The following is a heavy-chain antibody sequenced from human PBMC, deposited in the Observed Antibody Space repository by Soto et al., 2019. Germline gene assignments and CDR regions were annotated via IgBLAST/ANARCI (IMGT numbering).Heavy chain of an antibody. CDR2: ISGYNGNT. CDR1: GYTFTNYG. CDR3: ARGVDAGVDV. V-gene: IGHV1-18*01. Sequence: VKVSCRASGYTFTNYGFSWVRQAPGQGLEWMGWISGYNGNTKYAEKFQGRVTMTTDTSTSTAHMELRNLRSEDTAIYYCARGVDAGVDVWGQGTTVTVS. D-gene: IGHD1-1*01. J-gene: IGHJ6*02.